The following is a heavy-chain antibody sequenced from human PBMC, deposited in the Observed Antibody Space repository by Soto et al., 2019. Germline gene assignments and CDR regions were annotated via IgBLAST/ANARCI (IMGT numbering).Heavy chain of an antibody. Sequence: QLQLQLSGPGLVKPSETLSLTCTVSGGSISSSSYFWGWIRQPPGKGLQWIGNIHYRWSTYYNASLKSRVTISVDTSKNQFSLKLRSVTAADSAVYSCARGIGYDFDSWGQGPLVTVSS. D-gene: IGHD5-12*01. CDR1: GGSISSSSYF. CDR2: IHYRWST. V-gene: IGHV4-39*01. J-gene: IGHJ4*02. CDR3: ARGIGYDFDS.